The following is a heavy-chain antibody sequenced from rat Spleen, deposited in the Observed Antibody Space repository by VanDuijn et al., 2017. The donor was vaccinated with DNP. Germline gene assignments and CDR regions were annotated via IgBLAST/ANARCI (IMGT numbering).Heavy chain of an antibody. V-gene: IGHV5-19*01. Sequence: EVQLVESGGGLVQPGRSLKLSCAVSGFIFSNYGMHWIRQAPTQGLEWVGSISPSGGETYYRDSVKGRFTISRDNAENTVYLQMSSLRSEDTATYYCATTTGFAYWGQGTLVTVSS. CDR1: GFIFSNYG. CDR3: ATTTGFAY. J-gene: IGHJ3*01. CDR2: ISPSGGET. D-gene: IGHD1-11*01.